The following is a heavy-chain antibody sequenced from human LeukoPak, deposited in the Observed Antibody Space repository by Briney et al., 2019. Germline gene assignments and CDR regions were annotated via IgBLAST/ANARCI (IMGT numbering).Heavy chain of an antibody. D-gene: IGHD3-22*01. J-gene: IGHJ4*02. CDR2: IYYSGST. Sequence: SETLSLTCAVYGGSFSGYYWSWIRQPPGKGLEWIGYIYYSGSTNYNPSLKSRVTISVDTSKNQFSLKLSSVTAADTAVYYCASTYYYDSSGYYIADYWGQGTLVTVSS. CDR1: GGSFSGYY. V-gene: IGHV4-59*08. CDR3: ASTYYYDSSGYYIADY.